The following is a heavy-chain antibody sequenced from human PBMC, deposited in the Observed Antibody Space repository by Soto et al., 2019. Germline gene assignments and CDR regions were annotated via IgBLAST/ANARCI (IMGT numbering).Heavy chain of an antibody. CDR3: ALTGRGGS. D-gene: IGHD3-16*01. CDR2: INPTSGGT. CDR1: GYTFTGQF. V-gene: IGHV1-2*02. Sequence: RASVKVSCKASGYTFTGQFMLWLRQAPGQGLEWMGWINPTSGGTTYSQRFQGRVTMTRDTSITTGDMELTGFTSNGTGVYYCALTGRGGSWGQGTLVTVSS. J-gene: IGHJ5*02.